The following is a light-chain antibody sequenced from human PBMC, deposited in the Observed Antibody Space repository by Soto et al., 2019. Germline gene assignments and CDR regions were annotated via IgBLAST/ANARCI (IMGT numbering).Light chain of an antibody. CDR2: EVS. V-gene: IGLV2-14*01. Sequence: QSALTQPASVSGSPGQSITISFTGTSSDVGSYNYVSWYQQHPGKAPKLMIYEVSDRPSGISSRFSGSKSGNTASLTISGLQTEDEADYYCSSFAGSNNVVFGGGTKLTVL. CDR1: SSDVGSYNY. CDR3: SSFAGSNNVV. J-gene: IGLJ2*01.